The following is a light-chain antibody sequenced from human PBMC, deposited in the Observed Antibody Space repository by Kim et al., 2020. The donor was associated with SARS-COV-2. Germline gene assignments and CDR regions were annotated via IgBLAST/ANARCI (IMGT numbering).Light chain of an antibody. J-gene: IGKJ4*01. CDR2: DAS. CDR1: QSVSTF. CDR3: QQRSNWPFT. V-gene: IGKV3-11*01. Sequence: EIVLTQSPATLSLSPGERATFSCRASQSVSTFLAWYRHKPGQAPRLLIYDASNRATGVPARFSGSGSATDFTLTISSLEPEDFAVYYCQQRSNWPFTFGGGTKVDIK.